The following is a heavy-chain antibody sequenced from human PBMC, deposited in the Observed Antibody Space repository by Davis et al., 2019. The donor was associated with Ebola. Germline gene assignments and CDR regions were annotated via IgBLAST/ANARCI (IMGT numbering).Heavy chain of an antibody. CDR3: ARGTDAYNPGGYFDS. CDR1: GINVRSSY. J-gene: IGHJ4*02. Sequence: GGSLRLSCAASGINVRSSYMSWVRQAPGKGLEWVSVLYSGGSTFYADSLEGRFTISRDNSNNTLYLQMNSLRAEDTAVYYCARGTDAYNPGGYFDSWGQGTLVTVSS. CDR2: LYSGGST. D-gene: IGHD5-24*01. V-gene: IGHV3-66*01.